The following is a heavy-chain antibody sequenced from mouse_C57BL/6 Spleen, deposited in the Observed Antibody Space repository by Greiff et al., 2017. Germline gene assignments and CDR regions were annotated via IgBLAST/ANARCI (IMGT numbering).Heavy chain of an antibody. J-gene: IGHJ3*01. CDR3: ASEGTAWFAY. Sequence: VKLMESGAELMKPGASVKLSCKATGYPFTGSWIAWVKQRPGHGLEWIGERLPGSGSTNYNEKFQGKATFTADTSSNTAYMQLSSLTTEDSAIYYCASEGTAWFAYWGQGTLVTVSA. V-gene: IGHV1-9*01. D-gene: IGHD3-3*01. CDR1: GYPFTGSW. CDR2: RLPGSGST.